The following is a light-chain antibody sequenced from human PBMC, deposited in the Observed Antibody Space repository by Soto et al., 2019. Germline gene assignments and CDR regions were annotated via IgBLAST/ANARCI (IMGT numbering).Light chain of an antibody. J-gene: IGKJ1*01. CDR2: GAS. Sequence: EIVLTQSPGTLSLSPGERATLSCRASQSVSRSYLAWYQQKPGQAPRLLIYGASSRATGIPDRFSGSGSGTDCTLTISRLEREDFAVYYCEEYGSSPPWTFGQGTKVEIK. CDR1: QSVSRSY. CDR3: EEYGSSPPWT. V-gene: IGKV3-20*01.